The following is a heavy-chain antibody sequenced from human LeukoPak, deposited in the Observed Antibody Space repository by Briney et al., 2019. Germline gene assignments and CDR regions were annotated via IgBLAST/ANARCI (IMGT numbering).Heavy chain of an antibody. V-gene: IGHV4-34*01. CDR1: RGSSSDYY. CDR2: INDSGSI. D-gene: IGHD3-3*01. CDR3: ARSYGFWSGHYPAWFDP. Sequence: SETLSLTCAVHRGSSSDYYWSWIRQSPGKGLEWIGEINDSGSINHNPSLKSRVTISVDTSMNQFSLRVNSATAADTAVYYCARSYGFWSGHYPAWFDPWGQGTLVTVSP. J-gene: IGHJ5*02.